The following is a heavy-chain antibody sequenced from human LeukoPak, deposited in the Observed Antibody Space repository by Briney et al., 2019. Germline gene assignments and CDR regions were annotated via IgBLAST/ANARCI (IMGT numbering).Heavy chain of an antibody. CDR3: VRTAGIFWSGAYYFDS. CDR1: GDTFTSYD. CDR2: MNPNSGNT. Sequence: GSVKVSCTASGDTFTSYDVNWVRQAPGQGLEWMGWMNPNSGNTGYAQKFQGRVTMTRNTSINTAYIEVSSLRSEDTAVYYCVRTAGIFWSGAYYFDSWGQGTLVTVSS. J-gene: IGHJ4*02. V-gene: IGHV1-8*01. D-gene: IGHD3-3*01.